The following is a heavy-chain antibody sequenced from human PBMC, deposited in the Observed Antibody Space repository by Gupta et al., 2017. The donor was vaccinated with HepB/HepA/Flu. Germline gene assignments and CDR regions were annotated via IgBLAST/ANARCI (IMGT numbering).Heavy chain of an antibody. D-gene: IGHD6-13*01. CDR2: IYYSGST. J-gene: IGHJ6*02. Sequence: SIYYSGSTYYNPSLKSRVTISVDTSKNQFSLKLSSVTAADTAVYYCARPYDSSSWYRGHYYYGMDVWGQGTTVTVSS. V-gene: IGHV4-39*01. CDR3: ARPYDSSSWYRGHYYYGMDV.